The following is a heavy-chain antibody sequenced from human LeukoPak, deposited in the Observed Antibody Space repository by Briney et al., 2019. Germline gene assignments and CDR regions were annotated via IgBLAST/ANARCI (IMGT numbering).Heavy chain of an antibody. Sequence: GGSLRLSCAASGFTVSSNYMSWVRQAPGKGLEWVSVIYSGGSTYYADSVKGRFTISRDNSKNTLYLQMNSLRAKDTAVYYCASPSLLRYFDWSPPRGMDVWGQGTTVTVSS. CDR1: GFTVSSNY. D-gene: IGHD3-9*01. J-gene: IGHJ6*02. CDR2: IYSGGST. V-gene: IGHV3-66*01. CDR3: ASPSLLRYFDWSPPRGMDV.